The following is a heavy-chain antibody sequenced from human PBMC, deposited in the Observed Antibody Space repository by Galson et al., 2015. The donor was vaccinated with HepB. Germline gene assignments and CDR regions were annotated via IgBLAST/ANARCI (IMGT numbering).Heavy chain of an antibody. V-gene: IGHV3-7*03. Sequence: SLRLSCAASGFTFSSYWMTWVRQAPGKGLEWVASIKQDGSEKNYVDSVKGRFTISRDNAKNSLSLQMNSLRAEDTAVYYCARGSGAAAGTGGGYWGRGTLVTVSS. CDR2: IKQDGSEK. J-gene: IGHJ4*02. CDR3: ARGSGAAAGTGGGY. D-gene: IGHD6-13*01. CDR1: GFTFSSYW.